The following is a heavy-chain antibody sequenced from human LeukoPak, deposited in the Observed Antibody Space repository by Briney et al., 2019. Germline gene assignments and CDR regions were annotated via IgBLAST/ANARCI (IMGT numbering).Heavy chain of an antibody. CDR2: IYTSGST. CDR1: SGSISSSNYY. Sequence: SETLSLTCTVSSGSISSSNYYWSWIRQPAGKGLEWIGRIYTSGSTNYNPSLKSRVTISVDTSKNQFSLKLSSVTAADTAVYYCASASLDGGDSSGYYYLGLGHWGQGTLVTVSS. V-gene: IGHV4-61*02. D-gene: IGHD3-22*01. CDR3: ASASLDGGDSSGYYYLGLGH. J-gene: IGHJ4*02.